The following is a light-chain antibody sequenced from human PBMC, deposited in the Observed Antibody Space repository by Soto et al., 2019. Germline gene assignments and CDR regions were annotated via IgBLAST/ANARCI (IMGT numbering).Light chain of an antibody. V-gene: IGLV2-23*01. CDR2: EGT. CDR3: CSFATGGTSGYV. Sequence: QSVLTQPASVSGSPGQSITISCTGTSSDVGSYNLVFWYQQHPGKAPKLMIYEGTKRPSGVSNRFSGSKSGHTASLTIAGLQAEDEADYYCCSFATGGTSGYVFGSGTKVTVL. J-gene: IGLJ1*01. CDR1: SSDVGSYNL.